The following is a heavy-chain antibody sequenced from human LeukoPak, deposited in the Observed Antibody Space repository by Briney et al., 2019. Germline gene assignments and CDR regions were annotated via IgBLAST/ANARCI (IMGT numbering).Heavy chain of an antibody. CDR2: IYTSGTT. J-gene: IGHJ4*02. CDR3: AREYPYDIVGASFDS. Sequence: SETLSLTCTVSGGSINNYYWTWIRQPAGKGLEWIGRIYTSGTTNYNPSLKSRVTMSVDTSKNQFSLKLSSVTAADTAVYYCAREYPYDIVGASFDSWGQGTLVTVSS. CDR1: GGSINNYY. D-gene: IGHD1-26*01. V-gene: IGHV4-4*07.